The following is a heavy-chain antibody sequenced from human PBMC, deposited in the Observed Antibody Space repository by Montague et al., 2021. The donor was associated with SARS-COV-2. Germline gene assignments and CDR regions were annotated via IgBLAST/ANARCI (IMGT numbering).Heavy chain of an antibody. J-gene: IGHJ4*02. Sequence: SETLSLTCAVSGDSISNYYWSWIRRPPGKGLEWLGDIYYSGSTNYNPSLKSRVTISVDTSKNQFSLRLSSVTAADTAVYYCARLPYILPGYADFDFWGQGSLVIVSS. V-gene: IGHV4-59*08. D-gene: IGHD3-9*01. CDR2: IYYSGST. CDR1: GDSISNYY. CDR3: ARLPYILPGYADFDF.